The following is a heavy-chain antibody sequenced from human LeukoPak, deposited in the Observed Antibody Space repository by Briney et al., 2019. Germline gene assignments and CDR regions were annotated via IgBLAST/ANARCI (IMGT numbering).Heavy chain of an antibody. Sequence: ASVKVSCKASGYTFTDYYMHWVRQATGQGLEWMGWIKANSGGTNYAQKFQGRVTMTRDTSISPAYMEVSSLRSDDTALYYGSRGSSIYATIGSSRGDYWGQGTRVTVA. J-gene: IGHJ4*02. CDR1: GYTFTDYY. D-gene: IGHD2/OR15-2a*01. CDR3: SRGSSIYATIGSSRGDY. V-gene: IGHV1-2*02. CDR2: IKANSGGT.